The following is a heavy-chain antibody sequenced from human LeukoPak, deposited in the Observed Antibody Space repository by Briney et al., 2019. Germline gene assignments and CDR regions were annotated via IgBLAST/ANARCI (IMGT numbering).Heavy chain of an antibody. J-gene: IGHJ4*02. V-gene: IGHV3-23*01. Sequence: GGSLRLSCAASGFTFSSYAMSWVRQAPRKGLEWVSVVSGSGSSTDYADSVKGRFAISRDNSKNTLYLQMSSLSAEDTAVYYCAKMNVLTGYYTPNFDFWGQGTLVTVSS. CDR3: AKMNVLTGYYTPNFDF. CDR2: VSGSGSST. D-gene: IGHD3-9*01. CDR1: GFTFSSYA.